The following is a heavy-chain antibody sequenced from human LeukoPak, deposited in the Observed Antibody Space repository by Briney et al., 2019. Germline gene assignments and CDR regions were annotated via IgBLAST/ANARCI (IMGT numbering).Heavy chain of an antibody. CDR3: ARDRELILSSYYYYYGMDV. V-gene: IGHV7-4-1*02. D-gene: IGHD1-26*01. CDR2: INTNTGNP. CDR1: GYTFTSYA. J-gene: IGHJ6*02. Sequence: ASVKVSCKTSGYTFTSYAMNWVRQAPAQGLEWMGWINTNTGNPTYAQGFTGRFVFSLDTSVSTAYLQISSLKAEDTAVYYCARDRELILSSYYYYYGMDVWGQGTTVTVS.